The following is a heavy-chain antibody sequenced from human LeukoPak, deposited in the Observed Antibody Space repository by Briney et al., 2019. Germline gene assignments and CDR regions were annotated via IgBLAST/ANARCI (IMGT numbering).Heavy chain of an antibody. CDR3: ARERITMVRGVIGRFDP. CDR2: IWYDGSNK. V-gene: IGHV3-33*01. D-gene: IGHD3-10*01. CDR1: GFTFSSYG. J-gene: IGHJ5*02. Sequence: GGSLRLSCAASGFTFSSYGMHWVRQAPGKGLEWVAVIWYDGSNKYYADSVKGRFTISRDNSKNTLYLQMSSLRAEDTAVYYCARERITMVRGVIGRFDPWGQGTLVTVSS.